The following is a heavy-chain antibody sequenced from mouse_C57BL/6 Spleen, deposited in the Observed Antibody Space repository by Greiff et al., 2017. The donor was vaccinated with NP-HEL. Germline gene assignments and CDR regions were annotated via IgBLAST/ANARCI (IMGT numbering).Heavy chain of an antibody. CDR3: ARSIYGNYDY. Sequence: VQLQESGAELVRPGTSVKVSCKASGYAFTNYLIEWVKQRPGQGLEWIGVINPGSGGTNYNEKFKGKATLTADKSSSTAYMQLSSLTSEDSAVYFCARSIYGNYDYWGQGTTLTVSS. J-gene: IGHJ2*01. CDR1: GYAFTNYL. D-gene: IGHD2-1*01. V-gene: IGHV1-54*01. CDR2: INPGSGGT.